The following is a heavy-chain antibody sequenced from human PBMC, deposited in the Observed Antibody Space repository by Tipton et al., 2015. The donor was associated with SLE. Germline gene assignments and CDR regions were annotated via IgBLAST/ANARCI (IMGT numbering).Heavy chain of an antibody. J-gene: IGHJ3*01. CDR2: ITSNAETT. V-gene: IGHV3-23*01. D-gene: IGHD3-10*01. CDR1: GFTFNNYA. CDR3: AKGGPVLLSSFDV. Sequence: SLRLSCAASGFTFNNYAMTWVRQAPGKGLEWVSSITSNAETTHDADSVMGRFTISRDNSKNTIYLQMSGLRAEDTAVYYCAKGGPVLLSSFDVWGQGTMVTVSS.